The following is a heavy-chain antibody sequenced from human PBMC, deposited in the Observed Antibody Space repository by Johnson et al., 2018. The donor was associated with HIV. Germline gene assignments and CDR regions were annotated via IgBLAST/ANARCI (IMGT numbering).Heavy chain of an antibody. V-gene: IGHV3-66*02. Sequence: VLLVESGGGLVQPGGSLRLSCAASGITVGTNYMSWVRQAPGQGLEWVSVIFSVGDVYYADSVKCRFTISRDNSKNMVYLQMNSLRPEDTAVYYCARDGRDLVTRGSFDVWGQGTVVTVSS. D-gene: IGHD3-9*01. CDR1: GITVGTNY. J-gene: IGHJ3*01. CDR3: ARDGRDLVTRGSFDV. CDR2: IFSVGDV.